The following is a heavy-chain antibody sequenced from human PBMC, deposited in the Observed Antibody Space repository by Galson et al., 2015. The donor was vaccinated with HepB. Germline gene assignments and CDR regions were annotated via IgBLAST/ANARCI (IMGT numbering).Heavy chain of an antibody. CDR3: ARVIVVVPADANWFDP. Sequence: TLSLTCTVSGGSISSGSYYWSWIRQPAGKGLEWTGRIYTSGSTNYNPSLKSRVTMSVDTSKNQFSLKLSSVTAADTAVYYCARVIVVVPADANWFDPWGQGTLVTVSS. J-gene: IGHJ5*02. CDR2: IYTSGST. V-gene: IGHV4-61*02. D-gene: IGHD2-2*01. CDR1: GGSISSGSYY.